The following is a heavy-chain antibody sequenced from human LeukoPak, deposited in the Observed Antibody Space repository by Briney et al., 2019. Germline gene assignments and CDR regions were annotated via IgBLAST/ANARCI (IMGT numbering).Heavy chain of an antibody. CDR3: ARASGSSAVPFDY. J-gene: IGHJ4*02. CDR2: IAPSSGTT. Sequence: ASVKVSCKASGYTFTSNYMHWVRQAPGQGLEWMGVIAPSSGTTSYAQKFQGRVTMTRDTSTSTLYMELSSLTSEDKAVYYCARASGSSAVPFDYWGQGTLVTVSS. V-gene: IGHV1-46*01. CDR1: GYTFTSNY. D-gene: IGHD3-10*01.